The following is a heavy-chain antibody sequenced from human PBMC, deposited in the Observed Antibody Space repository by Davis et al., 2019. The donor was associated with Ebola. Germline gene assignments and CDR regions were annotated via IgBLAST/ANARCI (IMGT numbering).Heavy chain of an antibody. D-gene: IGHD6-13*01. V-gene: IGHV1-3*01. CDR1: GYIFPTYA. CDR3: ARPLYGNSWFGYVFDI. CDR2: VHGGNGNT. Sequence: ASVQVSCKASGYIFPTYAMHWVRQAPGHRLEWMGWVHGGNGNTKYSQKFQGRVTMTTDTSTSTAYMELRSLRSDDTATYYCARPLYGNSWFGYVFDIWGQGTMVIVSS. J-gene: IGHJ3*02.